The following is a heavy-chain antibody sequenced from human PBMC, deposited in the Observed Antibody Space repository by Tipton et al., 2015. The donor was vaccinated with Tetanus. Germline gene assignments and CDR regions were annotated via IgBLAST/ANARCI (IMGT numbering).Heavy chain of an antibody. CDR1: GGTFSSYA. CDR2: IIPIFGTA. V-gene: IGHV1-69*01. J-gene: IGHJ4*02. CDR3: ASSHGGGDYYDSSGYSIVS. Sequence: QLVQSGPEVKKPGSSVKVSCKASGGTFSSYAISWVRQAPGQGLEWMGGIIPIFGTANYAQKFQGRVTITAGESTSTAYMELSSLRSEDPAVDCCASSHGGGDYYDSSGYSIVSWAQGPLVTVSS. D-gene: IGHD3-22*01.